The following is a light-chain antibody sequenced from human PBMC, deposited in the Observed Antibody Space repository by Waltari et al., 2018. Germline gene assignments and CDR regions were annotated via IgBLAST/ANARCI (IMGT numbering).Light chain of an antibody. CDR2: DVA. Sequence: QSALTQPRSVSGSPGQSVTLSCTGTSSDIGGYNYVSWYQHHPGKVPKLIIFDVAKRPSGVPDRFAGSKAGNPASLTISGLQAGDEAVYFCCSYAGKYTSVFGAGTKVTVL. V-gene: IGLV2-11*01. CDR3: CSYAGKYTSV. CDR1: SSDIGGYNY. J-gene: IGLJ2*01.